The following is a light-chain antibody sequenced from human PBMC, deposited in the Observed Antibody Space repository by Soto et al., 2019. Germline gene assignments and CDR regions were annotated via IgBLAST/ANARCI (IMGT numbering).Light chain of an antibody. CDR1: SSDVGGYNY. CDR2: EVS. CDR3: SSYTSSSTLDV. Sequence: QSVLTQPASGSGSPGQSITISFTGTSSDVGGYNYVSWYQQHPGKAPKLMIYEVSNRPSGVSNRFSGSKSGNTASLTISGLQAEDEADYYCSSYTSSSTLDVFGTGTKLTVL. J-gene: IGLJ1*01. V-gene: IGLV2-14*01.